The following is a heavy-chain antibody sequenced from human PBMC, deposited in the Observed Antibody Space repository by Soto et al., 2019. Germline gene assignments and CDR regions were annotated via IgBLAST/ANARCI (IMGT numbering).Heavy chain of an antibody. Sequence: ASVKVSCKASGYTFTSYSISWVRQAPGQGLEWMEWISAYNGNTNYAQKLQGRVTMTTDTSTSTAYMELRSLRSDDTAVYYCAREDSSGYPYNWFDPWGQGTLVTVSS. CDR1: GYTFTSYS. J-gene: IGHJ5*02. D-gene: IGHD3-22*01. CDR2: ISAYNGNT. V-gene: IGHV1-18*01. CDR3: AREDSSGYPYNWFDP.